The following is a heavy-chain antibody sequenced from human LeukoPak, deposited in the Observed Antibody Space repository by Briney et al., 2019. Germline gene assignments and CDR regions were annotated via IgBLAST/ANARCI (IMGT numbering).Heavy chain of an antibody. Sequence: GGSLRLSCAVSGFTFDDYAMHWVRQAPGKGLEWVSGISWNGGTIGYADSVTGRFTISRDNAKNSLYLQMNSLRVEDTALYYCAKDKVFGGELDSWGQGTLVTVSS. CDR2: ISWNGGTI. V-gene: IGHV3-9*01. CDR3: AKDKVFGGELDS. J-gene: IGHJ4*02. D-gene: IGHD3-10*01. CDR1: GFTFDDYA.